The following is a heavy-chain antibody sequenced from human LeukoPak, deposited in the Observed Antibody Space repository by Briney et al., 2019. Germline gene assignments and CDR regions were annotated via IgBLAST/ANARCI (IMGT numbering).Heavy chain of an antibody. CDR2: INHSGST. Sequence: PSETLSLTCAVYGGSFSGYYWSWIRQPPGKGLEWIGEINHSGSTNYNPSLKSRVTISVDTPKNQFSLKLSSVTAADTAVYYCAREPPLIAVAGTFDYWGQGTLVTVSS. V-gene: IGHV4-34*01. CDR1: GGSFSGYY. J-gene: IGHJ4*02. D-gene: IGHD6-19*01. CDR3: AREPPLIAVAGTFDY.